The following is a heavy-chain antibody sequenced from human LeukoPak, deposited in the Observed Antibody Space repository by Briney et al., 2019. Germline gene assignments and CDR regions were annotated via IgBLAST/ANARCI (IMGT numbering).Heavy chain of an antibody. V-gene: IGHV5-51*01. Sequence: TGESLKISCKGSGYSFTSYWIGWVRQMPGKGLEWMGSIYPGDSDTRYSPSFQGQVTISADKSISTAYLQWSSLKASDTAMYYCARQRPDSGYYSFDPWGQGTLVTVSS. CDR2: IYPGDSDT. CDR3: ARQRPDSGYYSFDP. D-gene: IGHD3-22*01. J-gene: IGHJ5*02. CDR1: GYSFTSYW.